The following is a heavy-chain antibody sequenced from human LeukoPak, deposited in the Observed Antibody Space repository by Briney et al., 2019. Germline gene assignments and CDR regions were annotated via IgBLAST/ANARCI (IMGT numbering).Heavy chain of an antibody. J-gene: IGHJ5*02. Sequence: SGGSLRLSCAASGFTVSSNYMSWVRQAPGKGLEWVSVIYSGGSTYYADSVKGRFTISRDNSKNTLYLQMNSLRAEDTAVYYCARELADGDYAWFDPWDQGTLVTVSS. D-gene: IGHD4-17*01. CDR3: ARELADGDYAWFDP. CDR2: IYSGGST. CDR1: GFTVSSNY. V-gene: IGHV3-53*01.